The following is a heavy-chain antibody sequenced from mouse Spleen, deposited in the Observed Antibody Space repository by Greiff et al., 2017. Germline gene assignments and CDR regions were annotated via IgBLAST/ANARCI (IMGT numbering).Heavy chain of an antibody. CDR1: GFTIKTTF. D-gene: IGHD2-13*01. J-gene: IGHJ2*01. V-gene: IGHV14-3*01. CDR3: AERRDYSFDY. CDR2: IDPANGNT. Sequence: VQLQQSVAELVRPGASVNLSCTASGFTIKTTFLPGVKQRPEQGLEWIGRIDPANGNTKYAPKFQGKATITADTSSNTAYLQLSSLTSEDTAIYYCAERRDYSFDYWGQGTTLTVSS.